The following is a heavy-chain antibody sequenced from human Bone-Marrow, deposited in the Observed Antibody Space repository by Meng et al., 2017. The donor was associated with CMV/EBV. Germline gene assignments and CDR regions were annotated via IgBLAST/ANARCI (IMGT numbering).Heavy chain of an antibody. CDR3: AKDGATLLEWLPD. Sequence: GGSLRLSCAASGFTFSDYYMSWIRQAPGKGLEWVSYISSSGSTYYADSVKGRFTISRDNSMNTLYLQMNSLRAEDTAVYYCAKDGATLLEWLPDWGQGTLVTVSS. D-gene: IGHD3-3*01. V-gene: IGHV3-11*01. CDR2: ISSSGST. J-gene: IGHJ4*02. CDR1: GFTFSDYY.